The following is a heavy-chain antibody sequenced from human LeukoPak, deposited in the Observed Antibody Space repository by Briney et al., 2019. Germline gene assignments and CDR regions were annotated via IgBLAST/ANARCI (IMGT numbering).Heavy chain of an antibody. CDR1: GFPFSSSA. CDR2: ITGNGVTT. J-gene: IGHJ4*02. V-gene: IGHV3-23*01. D-gene: IGHD3-16*01. Sequence: PGGSLRLSCAASGFPFSSSAMSWVRHTPGNGLEWVSSITGNGVTTYYADPVKGRFTISRDNSKNILFLQMNSLGAEDSASYFCAKERRRVNTSMIRSYYFDSWGQGTPVTVSS. CDR3: AKERRRVNTSMIRSYYFDS.